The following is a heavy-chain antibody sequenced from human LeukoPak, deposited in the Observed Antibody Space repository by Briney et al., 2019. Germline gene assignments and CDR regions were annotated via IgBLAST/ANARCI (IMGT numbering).Heavy chain of an antibody. CDR3: AIGSYWFDA. J-gene: IGHJ5*02. V-gene: IGHV1-2*02. Sequence: ASVKVSCKASGYTFTGYYMQWVRQAPGQGLEWMGWINPNSGGEKITQKFQARVTMTRETSISTAYMELNRLTSDDTAVYYCAIGSYWFDAWGQGTLVTVSS. D-gene: IGHD6-13*01. CDR2: INPNSGGE. CDR1: GYTFTGYY.